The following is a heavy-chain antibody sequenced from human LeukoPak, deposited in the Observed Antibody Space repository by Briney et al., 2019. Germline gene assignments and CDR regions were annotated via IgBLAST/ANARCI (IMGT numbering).Heavy chain of an antibody. V-gene: IGHV4-59*12. D-gene: IGHD3-22*01. CDR1: GGSFSSYY. CDR2: IYYSGST. J-gene: IGHJ4*02. Sequence: NSSETLSLTCTVSGGSFSSYYWSWIRQPPGKGLEWIGYIYYSGSTDYNPSLKSRVTISVDTSKNQFSLKLTSVTAADTAVYYCATEPDSSGYDYWGQGTLVTVSS. CDR3: ATEPDSSGYDY.